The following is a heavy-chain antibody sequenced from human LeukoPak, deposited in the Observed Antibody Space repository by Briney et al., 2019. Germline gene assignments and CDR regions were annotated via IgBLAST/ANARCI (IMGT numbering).Heavy chain of an antibody. V-gene: IGHV4-39*01. CDR2: IYYSGST. CDR3: TRSYYYDYRQIDY. CDR1: GDSISTSSYY. J-gene: IGHJ4*02. Sequence: SETLSLTCTVSGDSISTSSYYWGWIRQPPGKGLEWLGSIYYSGSTYYNPSLKSRVTISVDTSKNQFSLNLYSVTAADTAVFYCTRSYYYDYRQIDYWGQGTLVTVSS. D-gene: IGHD3-22*01.